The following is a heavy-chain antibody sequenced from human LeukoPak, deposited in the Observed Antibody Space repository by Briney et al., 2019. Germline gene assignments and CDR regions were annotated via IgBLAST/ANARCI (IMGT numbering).Heavy chain of an antibody. CDR1: GFTFSNYA. CDR3: AKDYDILTGLDY. D-gene: IGHD3-9*01. J-gene: IGHJ4*02. V-gene: IGHV3-64D*06. Sequence: GGSLRLSCSASGFTFSNYAMHWVRQAPRKGLEYVSAISRNGGSTYYADSVKGRFTISRDNSKNTLYLQMTSLRTEDTALYYCAKDYDILTGLDYWGQGTLVTVSS. CDR2: ISRNGGST.